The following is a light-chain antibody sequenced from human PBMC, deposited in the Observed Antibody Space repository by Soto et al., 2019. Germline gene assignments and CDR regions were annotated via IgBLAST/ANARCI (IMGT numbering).Light chain of an antibody. J-gene: IGKJ4*01. CDR3: QQYYSFPLT. Sequence: EVLMTQSPSTLSVSPGDRATLSCRASQSINSNLAWYQQQPGQAPRLLIYAASTRATAVPDRFSGSGSGTDFTLTINSLQSEDFAIYYCQQYYSFPLTFGGGTKVDIK. V-gene: IGKV3-15*01. CDR1: QSINSN. CDR2: AAS.